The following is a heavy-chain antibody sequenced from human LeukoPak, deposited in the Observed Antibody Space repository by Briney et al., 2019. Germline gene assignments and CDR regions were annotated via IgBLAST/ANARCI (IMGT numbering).Heavy chain of an antibody. V-gene: IGHV1-69*13. D-gene: IGHD2-2*01. CDR2: IIPIFGTA. J-gene: IGHJ6*02. CDR1: GGTFSSYA. Sequence: SVKVSCKASGGTFSSYAISWVRQAPGQGLEWMGGIIPIFGTANYAQKFQGRVTITADESTSTAYMELSSLRSEDTAVYYCARTQVPAAIAGYYYYYYGMDVWGQGTTVTVSS. CDR3: ARTQVPAAIAGYYYYYYGMDV.